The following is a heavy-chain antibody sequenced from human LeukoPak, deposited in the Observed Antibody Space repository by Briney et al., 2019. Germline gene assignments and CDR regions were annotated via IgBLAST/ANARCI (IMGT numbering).Heavy chain of an antibody. CDR3: GGGRNSGYDYFTRDLDY. J-gene: IGHJ4*02. Sequence: GSSVKVSCKASGGTFSSYAISWVRQAPGQGLERMGRIIPILGIANYAQKFQGRVTITADKSTSTAYMELSSLRSEDTAVYYCGGGRNSGYDYFTRDLDYWGQGILVTVSS. V-gene: IGHV1-69*04. CDR1: GGTFSSYA. CDR2: IIPILGIA. D-gene: IGHD5-12*01.